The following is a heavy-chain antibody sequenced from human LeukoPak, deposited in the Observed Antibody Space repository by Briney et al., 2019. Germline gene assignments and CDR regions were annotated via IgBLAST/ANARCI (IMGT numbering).Heavy chain of an antibody. CDR1: GFTFSSYA. J-gene: IGHJ4*02. V-gene: IGHV3-30*04. Sequence: PGGSLRLSCAASGFTFSSYAMHWVRQAPGKGLEWVAVISYDGSNKYYADSVKGRFTISRDNSKNTLYLQMNSLRAEDTAVYYCASKSLQYSSGWYTVDYWGQGTLVTVSS. CDR3: ASKSLQYSSGWYTVDY. D-gene: IGHD6-19*01. CDR2: ISYDGSNK.